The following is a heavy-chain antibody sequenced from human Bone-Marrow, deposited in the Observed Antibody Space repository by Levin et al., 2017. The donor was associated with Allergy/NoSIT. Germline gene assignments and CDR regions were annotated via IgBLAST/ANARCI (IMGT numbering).Heavy chain of an antibody. CDR2: INWSGGSI. D-gene: IGHD3-22*01. J-gene: IGHJ4*02. CDR1: GFTFDDYG. CDR3: ARAQRTYDSSGHFLYYFDY. Sequence: AGESLKISCAVSGFTFDDYGMSWVRQAPGKGLEWVSSINWSGGSIAYADSVKGRFIVSRDNAKNSLYLHLNSLTAEDTAFYYCARAQRTYDSSGHFLYYFDYWGQGDLVTVSS. V-gene: IGHV3-20*04.